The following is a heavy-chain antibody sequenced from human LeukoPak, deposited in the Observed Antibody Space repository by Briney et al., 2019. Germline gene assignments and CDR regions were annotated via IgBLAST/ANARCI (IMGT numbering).Heavy chain of an antibody. CDR2: ISYDGSNK. D-gene: IGHD2-2*01. Sequence: GGSLRLSCAASGFTFSSYAMHWVRQAPGKGLEWVAVISYDGSNKYYADSVKGRFTISRDNSKNTLYLQMNSLRAEDTAVYYCAKDHVPPEHLPAAMGSVYYYGMDVWGQGTTVTVSS. V-gene: IGHV3-30-3*01. J-gene: IGHJ6*02. CDR1: GFTFSSYA. CDR3: AKDHVPPEHLPAAMGSVYYYGMDV.